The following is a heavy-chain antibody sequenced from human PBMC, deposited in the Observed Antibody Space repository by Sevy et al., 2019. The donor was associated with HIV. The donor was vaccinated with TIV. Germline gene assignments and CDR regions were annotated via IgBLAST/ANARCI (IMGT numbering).Heavy chain of an antibody. V-gene: IGHV3-30-3*01. D-gene: IGHD4-17*01. J-gene: IGHJ4*02. CDR2: ISYDGSNN. CDR3: ARDYGGNSDAFDY. Sequence: GGSLRLSCAASGFTFSSYAMHWVRQAPGKGLEWVAVISYDGSNNYYADSVKGRFTISRDNSKNTLYLQMNSLRAEDTAVYYCARDYGGNSDAFDYWGQGTLVTVSS. CDR1: GFTFSSYA.